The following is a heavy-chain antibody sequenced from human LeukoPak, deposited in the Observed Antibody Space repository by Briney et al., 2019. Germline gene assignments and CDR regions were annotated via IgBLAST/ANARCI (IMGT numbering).Heavy chain of an antibody. J-gene: IGHJ6*02. CDR3: AKSGAAMIVVEYYYGMDV. CDR2: IIPIFGTA. Sequence: ASLKVSCNASGDTFTSYGISWVRQAPGQGLEWMVWIIPIFGTANYAQKFQGRVTITADGSTSTAYMELSSLRSEDTAVYYCAKSGAAMIVVEYYYGMDVWGQGTTVTVSS. CDR1: GDTFTSYG. V-gene: IGHV1-69*13. D-gene: IGHD3-22*01.